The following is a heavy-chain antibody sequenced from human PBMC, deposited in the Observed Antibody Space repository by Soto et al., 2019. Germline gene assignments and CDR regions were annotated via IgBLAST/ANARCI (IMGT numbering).Heavy chain of an antibody. Sequence: SVKVSCKASGGTFSSYAISWVRQAPGQGLEWMGGIIPIFGTANYAQKFQGRVTITADKSTSTAYMALSSLRSEDPAVHYCARDPGQSHPTNDYYYYGMDVWGQGTTVTVS. CDR3: ARDPGQSHPTNDYYYYGMDV. J-gene: IGHJ6*01. CDR2: IIPIFGTA. V-gene: IGHV1-69*06. CDR1: GGTFSSYA.